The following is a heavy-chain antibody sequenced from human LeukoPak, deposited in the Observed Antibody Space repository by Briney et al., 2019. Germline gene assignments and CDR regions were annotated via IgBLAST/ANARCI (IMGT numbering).Heavy chain of an antibody. CDR3: ARGFPPRIYYDSSGYYSYYFDY. CDR2: ILVDTGHT. CDR1: GLTFSTSA. V-gene: IGHV1-58*02. Sequence: SVKVSCKTSGLTFSTSAMQWVRQTRGQRLEWIGWILVDTGHTDYAQKFHERVTITRDMSASTAYMQLSTLRSDDTAVYYCARGFPPRIYYDSSGYYSYYFDYWGQGTLVTASS. D-gene: IGHD3-22*01. J-gene: IGHJ4*02.